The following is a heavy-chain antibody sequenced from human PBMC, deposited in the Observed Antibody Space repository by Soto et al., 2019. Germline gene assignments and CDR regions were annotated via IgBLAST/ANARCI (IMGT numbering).Heavy chain of an antibody. CDR3: ARVVDYCDPYYSYGMDV. Sequence: EVQLVESGGGLVKPGGSLRLSCAASGFTFSSYSMNWVRQAPGKGLEWVSSISCSTSYIYYADSVKGRFTISRDHAKNSLYLQMNSLRAEDTAVYYCARVVDYCDPYYSYGMDVWGQGTTVTVSS. CDR2: ISCSTSYI. D-gene: IGHD3-22*01. V-gene: IGHV3-21*01. J-gene: IGHJ6*02. CDR1: GFTFSSYS.